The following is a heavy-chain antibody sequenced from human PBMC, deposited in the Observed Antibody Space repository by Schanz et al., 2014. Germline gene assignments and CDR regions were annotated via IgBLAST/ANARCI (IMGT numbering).Heavy chain of an antibody. CDR1: TFTFSSDW. V-gene: IGHV3-7*02. D-gene: IGHD3-3*01. J-gene: IGHJ5*02. CDR3: ARGRVQES. Sequence: EVQLAESGGGLVQPGGSLRLSCAASTFTFSSDWMSWVRQAPGKGLEWVANIKKDGSEKYYVDSVKGRFTISRDNAKNSLFLQMNSLRPEDTAVYYCARGRVQESWGQGTLVTVSS. CDR2: IKKDGSEK.